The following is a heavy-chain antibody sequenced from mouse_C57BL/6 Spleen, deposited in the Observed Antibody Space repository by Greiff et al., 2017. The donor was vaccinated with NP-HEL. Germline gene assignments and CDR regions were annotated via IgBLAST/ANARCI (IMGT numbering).Heavy chain of an antibody. CDR2: INPSSGYT. CDR1: GYTFTSYW. V-gene: IGHV1-7*01. D-gene: IGHD1-1*01. Sequence: QVQLKESGAELAKPGASVKLSCKASGYTFTSYWMHWVKQRPGQGLEWIGYINPSSGYTKYNQKFKDKATLTADKSSSTAYMQLSSLTYEDSAVYYCAREEFITTVVATGGYAMDYWGQGTSVTVSS. CDR3: AREEFITTVVATGGYAMDY. J-gene: IGHJ4*01.